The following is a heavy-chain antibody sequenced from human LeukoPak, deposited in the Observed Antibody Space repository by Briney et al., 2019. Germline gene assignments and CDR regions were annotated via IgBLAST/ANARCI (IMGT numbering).Heavy chain of an antibody. CDR2: IYTGDSDT. Sequence: GEPLKSSCKGSGYSSTSYWIGWVGQGPGNGLGLMGIIYTGDSDTRYSPYIQGQVPISADKSISTAYLQWSSLKDSDTAMYYCARLRETDAFDIWGQGTMVTVSS. V-gene: IGHV5-51*01. CDR1: GYSSTSYW. CDR3: ARLRETDAFDI. J-gene: IGHJ3*02.